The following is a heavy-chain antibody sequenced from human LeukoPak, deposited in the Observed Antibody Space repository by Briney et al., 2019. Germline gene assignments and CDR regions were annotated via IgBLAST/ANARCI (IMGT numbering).Heavy chain of an antibody. CDR2: ISAYNGNT. V-gene: IGHV1-18*01. D-gene: IGHD3-22*01. CDR3: ARTSFYYDSSGYYYDDYFDY. Sequence: PRASVKVSCKASGYTFTSYGISWVRQAPGQGLEWMGWISAYNGNTNYAQKLQGRVTMTTDTSTCTAYMELRSLRSDDTAVYYCARTSFYYDSSGYYYDDYFDYWGQGTLVTVSS. J-gene: IGHJ4*02. CDR1: GYTFTSYG.